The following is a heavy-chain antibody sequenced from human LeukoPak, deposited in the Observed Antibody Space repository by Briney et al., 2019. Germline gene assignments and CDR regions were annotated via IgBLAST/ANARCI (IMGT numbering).Heavy chain of an antibody. CDR1: GFTLSNYV. CDR2: VSGGGFDT. Sequence: GGSLRLSCIASGFTLSNYVMSWVRQAPGKGLEWVSGVSGGGFDTYYTDSVKGRFTISRDNSKNMVYLQMNSLRAEDTAVYYCTRRAGGNLYDLDNWGQGTLVTVSS. J-gene: IGHJ4*02. V-gene: IGHV3-23*01. D-gene: IGHD2-8*02. CDR3: TRRAGGNLYDLDN.